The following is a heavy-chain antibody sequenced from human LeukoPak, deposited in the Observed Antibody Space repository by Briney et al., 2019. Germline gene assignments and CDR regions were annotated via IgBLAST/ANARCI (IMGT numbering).Heavy chain of an antibody. V-gene: IGHV4-34*01. CDR1: GGSFSGYY. D-gene: IGHD1-7*01. J-gene: IGHJ5*02. CDR3: ARGRNWNYGAWFDP. CDR2: INHSVST. Sequence: SETLSLTCGVYGGSFSGYYWSWIRQPPGKGLEWIGEINHSVSTNHNPSLKSRVTISVDTSKNQFSLKLTSVTAADTAVYYCARGRNWNYGAWFDPWGQGTLVSVSS.